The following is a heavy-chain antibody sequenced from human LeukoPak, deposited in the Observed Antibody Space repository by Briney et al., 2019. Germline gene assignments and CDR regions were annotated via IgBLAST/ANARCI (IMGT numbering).Heavy chain of an antibody. CDR1: GGSISSYY. D-gene: IGHD2/OR15-2a*01. CDR3: ARGLSRNYYYYMDV. J-gene: IGHJ6*03. Sequence: SEALSLTCTVSGGSISSYYWSWIRQPPGKGLEWIGYIYYSGSTNYNPSLKSRVTISVDTSKNQFSLKLSSVTAADTAVYYCARGLSRNYYYYMDVRGKGTTVTVSS. V-gene: IGHV4-59*01. CDR2: IYYSGST.